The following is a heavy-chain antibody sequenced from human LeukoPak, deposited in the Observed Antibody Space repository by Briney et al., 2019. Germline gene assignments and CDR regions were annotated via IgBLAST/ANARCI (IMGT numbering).Heavy chain of an antibody. CDR2: INHSGST. V-gene: IGHV4-34*01. J-gene: IGHJ5*02. Sequence: SETLSLTCAVYGGSFSGYYWSWIRQPPGKGLEWIGEINHSGSTNYNPSLKSRVTISVDTSKNQFSLKLSSVTAADTAVYYCARGENWFDPWGQGTLVTVSS. CDR3: ARGENWFDP. CDR1: GGSFSGYY.